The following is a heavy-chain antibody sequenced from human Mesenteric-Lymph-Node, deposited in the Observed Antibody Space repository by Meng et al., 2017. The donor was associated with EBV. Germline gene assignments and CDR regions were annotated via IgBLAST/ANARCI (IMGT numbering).Heavy chain of an antibody. CDR3: ARDIGGIAAT. V-gene: IGHV3-21*01. J-gene: IGHJ4*02. Sequence: EVQLVGSXXXXXKPXGXXXLSCAASGFTFSSYTMSWVRQAPGKGLECVSSISSGSTYMNYADSVKGRFIISRDNAKNSLYLQMNSLRAEDTAVYYCARDIGGIAATWGQGTLVTVSS. D-gene: IGHD6-25*01. CDR2: ISSGSTYM. CDR1: GFTFSSYT.